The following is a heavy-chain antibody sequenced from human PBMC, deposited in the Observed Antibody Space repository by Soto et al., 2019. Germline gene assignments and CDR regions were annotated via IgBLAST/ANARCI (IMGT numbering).Heavy chain of an antibody. CDR2: IWYDGSNK. Sequence: GSLRLSCAASGFTFSSCGMHWVRQAPGKGLEWVAVIWYDGSNKYYADSXXXXXXXXXXXXXXXLYLQMNSLRAEDTAVYYCARXXXSGSILIRYYFDYWGQGTLVTVAS. CDR3: ARXXXSGSILIRYYFDY. CDR1: GFTFSSCG. V-gene: IGHV3-33*01. J-gene: IGHJ4*02. D-gene: IGHD3-10*01.